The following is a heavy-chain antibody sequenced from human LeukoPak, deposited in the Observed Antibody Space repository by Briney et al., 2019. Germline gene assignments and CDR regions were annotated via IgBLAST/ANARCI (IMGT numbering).Heavy chain of an antibody. V-gene: IGHV3-64*01. Sequence: GGSLRLSCAASGFTFSSYAMHWVRQAPGKGLEYVSAISSNGGNTYYANSVKGRFTISRDNSKNTLYLQMGSLRAEDTAVYYCARDRPYYYDSSGNNPDYWGQGTLVTVSS. CDR1: GFTFSSYA. CDR3: ARDRPYYYDSSGNNPDY. CDR2: ISSNGGNT. J-gene: IGHJ4*02. D-gene: IGHD3-22*01.